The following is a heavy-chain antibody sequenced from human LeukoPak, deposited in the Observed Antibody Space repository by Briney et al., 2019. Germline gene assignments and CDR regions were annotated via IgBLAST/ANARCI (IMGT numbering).Heavy chain of an antibody. V-gene: IGHV4-30-4*01. CDR1: GGSISSGDYY. CDR2: IYYSGST. J-gene: IGHJ5*02. D-gene: IGHD3-22*01. Sequence: PSQTLSLTCTVSGGSISSGDYYWSWSRQPPGKGLGWIGYIYYSGSTYYNPSLKSRVTISVDTSKNQLSLKLTSVTAADTAVYYCARPYYYDSRIDPWGQGTLVTVSS. CDR3: ARPYYYDSRIDP.